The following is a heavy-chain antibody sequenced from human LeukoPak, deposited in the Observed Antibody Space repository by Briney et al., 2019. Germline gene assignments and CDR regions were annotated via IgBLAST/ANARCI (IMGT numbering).Heavy chain of an antibody. D-gene: IGHD2-21*01. V-gene: IGHV2-70*20. Sequence: SGPTLANHTHTRTLTCTFPVFSLSATTICVNWVRQPPGNALEWLPVIDRDGDEYYSASLKTRIDISKGASKDPVVLTMNNMDPVDQATYYCTVIRGLAKRQYFFDIWGQGNLVTVSS. CDR3: TVIRGLAKRQYFFDI. CDR1: VFSLSATTIC. J-gene: IGHJ4*02. CDR2: IDRDGDE.